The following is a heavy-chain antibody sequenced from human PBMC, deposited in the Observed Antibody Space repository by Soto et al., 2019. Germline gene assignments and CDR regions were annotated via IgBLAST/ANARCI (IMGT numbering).Heavy chain of an antibody. CDR1: GFTFSSYA. V-gene: IGHV3-23*01. CDR2: ISGSGGST. Sequence: GGSLRLSCAASGFTFSSYAMSWVRQAPGKGLEWVSAISGSGGSTYYADSVKGRFTISRDNSKNSLYLQMNSLRAEDTAVYYCARVPFYDSSGYYSGSWGQGTLVTVSS. CDR3: ARVPFYDSSGYYSGS. D-gene: IGHD3-22*01. J-gene: IGHJ5*02.